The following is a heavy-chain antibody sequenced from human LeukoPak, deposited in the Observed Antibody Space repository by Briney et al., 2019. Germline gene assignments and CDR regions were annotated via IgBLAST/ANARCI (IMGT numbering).Heavy chain of an antibody. J-gene: IGHJ4*02. Sequence: GGSLRLSCAASGFTFSSYAMSWVRQAPGKGLEWVSAISGSGGSTYHADSVKGRFTISRDNSKNTLYLQMNSLRAEDTAVYYCAKLTGYSSGWYEGFGYWGQGTLVTVSS. CDR3: AKLTGYSSGWYEGFGY. CDR2: ISGSGGST. V-gene: IGHV3-23*01. CDR1: GFTFSSYA. D-gene: IGHD6-19*01.